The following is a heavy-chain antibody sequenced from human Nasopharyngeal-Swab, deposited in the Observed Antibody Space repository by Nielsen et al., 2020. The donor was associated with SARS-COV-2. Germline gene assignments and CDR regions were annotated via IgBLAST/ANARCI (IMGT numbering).Heavy chain of an antibody. CDR1: GFLFNIYI. CDR3: LRGIGGLQATDREF. V-gene: IGHV3-21*05. Sequence: GGSLRLSCAASGFLFNIYIFNWVRQAPGKGLEWVSFIHTGSNDILYAESVKGRFSISSDDAQSSLHLQMNSLRVEDTAVYYGLRGIGGLQATDREFWGQGTLVTVSS. CDR2: IHTGSNDI. J-gene: IGHJ4*02. D-gene: IGHD3-16*01.